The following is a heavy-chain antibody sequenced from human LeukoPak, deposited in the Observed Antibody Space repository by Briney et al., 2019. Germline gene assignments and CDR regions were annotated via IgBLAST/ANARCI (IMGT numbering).Heavy chain of an antibody. D-gene: IGHD4/OR15-4a*01. J-gene: IGHJ6*03. CDR2: IYNSGIT. CDR3: ARDHLPAGAPGYYIDV. Sequence: SETLSLTCTVSGGSVSSHFWSWIRQPPGKGLEWIGYIYNSGITNYNPSLKSRVTMSVDTSKNQFSLMLRSVTAADTAVYYCARDHLPAGAPGYYIDVWGKGTTVTVSS. CDR1: GGSVSSHF. V-gene: IGHV4-59*02.